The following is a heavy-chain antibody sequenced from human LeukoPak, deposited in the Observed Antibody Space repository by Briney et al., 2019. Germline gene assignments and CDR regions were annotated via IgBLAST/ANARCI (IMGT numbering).Heavy chain of an antibody. CDR2: IWYDGSNK. D-gene: IGHD6-6*01. Sequence: GGSLRLSCAASGFTFSSYGMHWVRQAPGKGLEWVAVIWYDGSNKYYADSVKGRFTISRDNPKNTLYLQMSSLRAEDTAAYYCARTEQLVYYFDYWGQGTLVTVSS. CDR3: ARTEQLVYYFDY. V-gene: IGHV3-33*01. J-gene: IGHJ4*02. CDR1: GFTFSSYG.